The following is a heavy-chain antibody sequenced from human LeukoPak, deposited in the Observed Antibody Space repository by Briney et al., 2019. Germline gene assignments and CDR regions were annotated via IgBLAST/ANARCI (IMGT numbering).Heavy chain of an antibody. V-gene: IGHV1-69*13. D-gene: IGHD3-22*01. CDR3: ARDASGDYDSSGPFDI. J-gene: IGHJ3*02. Sequence: ASVKVSCKASGGTCSSYAISWVRQAPGQGLEWMGGIIPIFGTANYAQKFQGRVTITADESTSTAYMELSSLRSEDTAVYYCARDASGDYDSSGPFDIWGQGTMVTVSS. CDR1: GGTCSSYA. CDR2: IIPIFGTA.